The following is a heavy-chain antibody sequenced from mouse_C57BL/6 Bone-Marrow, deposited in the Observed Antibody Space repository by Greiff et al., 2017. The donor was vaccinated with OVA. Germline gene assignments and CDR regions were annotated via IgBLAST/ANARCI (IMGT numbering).Heavy chain of an antibody. D-gene: IGHD2-4*01. CDR3: ARERIWDYVLYWYFDV. CDR1: GYTFTSYG. Sequence: VQGVESGAELARPGASVKLSCKASGYTFTSYGISWVKQRTGQGLEWIGEIYPRSGNTYYNEKFTGKATLTAAKYSSTAYMELRSLTSEASAVYFCARERIWDYVLYWYFDVWGTGTTVTVSS. V-gene: IGHV1-81*01. CDR2: IYPRSGNT. J-gene: IGHJ1*03.